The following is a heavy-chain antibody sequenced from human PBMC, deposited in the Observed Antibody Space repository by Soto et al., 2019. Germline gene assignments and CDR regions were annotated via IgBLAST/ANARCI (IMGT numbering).Heavy chain of an antibody. CDR2: IIPIPGTA. J-gene: IGHJ6*02. D-gene: IGHD2-2*01. CDR3: ARSQGSSTSLEIYYYYYYGLDV. V-gene: IGHV1-69*01. Sequence: QVQLVQSGAEVQKPGSSVNVSCKASGGTFGSYAINWVRQAPGQGLEWMGGIIPIPGTANYARKFQGRVTIAADESTSTAYMELSSLRSEDTAVYYCARSQGSSTSLEIYYYYYYGLDVWGQGTTVTVSS. CDR1: GGTFGSYA.